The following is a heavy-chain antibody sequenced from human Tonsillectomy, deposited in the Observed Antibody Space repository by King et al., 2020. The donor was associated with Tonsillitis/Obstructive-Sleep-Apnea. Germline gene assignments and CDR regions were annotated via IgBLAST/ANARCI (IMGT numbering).Heavy chain of an antibody. CDR1: GFTFSSYG. CDR2: ISYDGSNK. V-gene: IGHV3-30*18. CDR3: AKVGPEYSSSSTAAYYYYYMDV. D-gene: IGHD6-6*01. J-gene: IGHJ6*03. Sequence: VKLVESGGGVVQPGRSLRLSCAASGFTFSSYGMHWVRQAPGKGLEWVAVISYDGSNKYYADSVKGRFTISRDNSKNTLYLQMNSLRAEDTAVYYCAKVGPEYSSSSTAAYYYYYMDVWGKGTTVTVSS.